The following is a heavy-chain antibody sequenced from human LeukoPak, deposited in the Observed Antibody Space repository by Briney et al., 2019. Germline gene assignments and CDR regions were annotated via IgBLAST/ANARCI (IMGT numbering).Heavy chain of an antibody. D-gene: IGHD3-22*01. V-gene: IGHV4-38-2*02. CDR2: IYHSGST. CDR1: GYFISSGYY. CDR3: AREGAAYDSSGYNIGDYFDY. J-gene: IGHJ4*02. Sequence: PSETLSLTCTVSGYFISSGYYWGWIRQPPGKGLDWIGSIYHSGSTYYNPSLKSRVTISVDTSKNQFSLKLSSVTAADTAVYYCAREGAAYDSSGYNIGDYFDYWGQGTLVTVSS.